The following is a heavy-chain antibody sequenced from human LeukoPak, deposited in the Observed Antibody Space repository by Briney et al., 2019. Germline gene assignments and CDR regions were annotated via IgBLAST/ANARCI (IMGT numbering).Heavy chain of an antibody. D-gene: IGHD6-13*01. J-gene: IGHJ5*02. V-gene: IGHV4-39*01. CDR1: GGSISSSSYY. Sequence: KPSETLSLTCTVSGGSISSSSYYWGWIRQPPGKGLEWIGSIYYSGSTYYNPSLKSRVTISVDTSKNQFSLKLSSVTAADTAVYYCARHFPGYSSSWYSEDGWFDPWGQGTLVTVSS. CDR2: IYYSGST. CDR3: ARHFPGYSSSWYSEDGWFDP.